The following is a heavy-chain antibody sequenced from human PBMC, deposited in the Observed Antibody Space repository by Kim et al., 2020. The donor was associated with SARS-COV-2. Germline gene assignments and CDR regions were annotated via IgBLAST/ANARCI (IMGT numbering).Heavy chain of an antibody. V-gene: IGHV3-74*01. J-gene: IGHJ6*03. Sequence: GGSLRLSCAASGFTFSTYWMYWVRQAPGKGLVWVSRINSDGSSTNYADSVKGRFTISRDNAKNTLYLQMNSLRAEDTAVYYCARSSSTSCPCYYMDVWVKGTTVTVSS. CDR2: INSDGSST. CDR3: ARSSSTSCPCYYMDV. D-gene: IGHD2-2*01. CDR1: GFTFSTYW.